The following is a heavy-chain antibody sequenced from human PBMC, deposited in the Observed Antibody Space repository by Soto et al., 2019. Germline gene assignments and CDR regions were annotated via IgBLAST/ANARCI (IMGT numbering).Heavy chain of an antibody. D-gene: IGHD1-1*01. CDR1: GGSISSGDYY. CDR2: IYYSGST. J-gene: IGHJ4*02. V-gene: IGHV4-61*08. Sequence: PSETLSLTCTVSGGSISSGDYYWSWIRQPPGKGLEWIGYIYYSGSTNYNPSLKSRVTISVDTSKNQFSLKLSSVTAADTAVYYCARVWSDVFFDYWGQGTLVTVSS. CDR3: ARVWSDVFFDY.